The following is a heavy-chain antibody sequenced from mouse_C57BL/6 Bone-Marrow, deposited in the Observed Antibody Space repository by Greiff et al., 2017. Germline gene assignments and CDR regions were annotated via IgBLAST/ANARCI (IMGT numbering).Heavy chain of an antibody. CDR2: IYPRSGNT. CDR1: GYTFTSYG. CDR3: ERWDNYDGGYLDY. J-gene: IGHJ2*01. Sequence: QVQLQQSGAELARPGASVKLSCKASGYTFTSYGISWVKQRTGQGLEWIGEIYPRSGNTYYNEKFKGKATLTADKSSSTVYMELRSLTSEDSAVYFCERWDNYDGGYLDYWGRGTTLTVSS. D-gene: IGHD2-12*01. V-gene: IGHV1-81*01.